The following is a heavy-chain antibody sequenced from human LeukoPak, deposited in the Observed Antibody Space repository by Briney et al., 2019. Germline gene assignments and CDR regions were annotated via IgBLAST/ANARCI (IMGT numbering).Heavy chain of an antibody. V-gene: IGHV1-8*01. Sequence: ASVEVSCKASGYAFTTYDINWVRQATGQGLEWLGWMNPNSGNTGYAQKFQGRVSMTRDTSISTAYMELSSLRSEDTAVYYCARNVASTGYFVYWGQGTLVTVSS. CDR2: MNPNSGNT. CDR1: GYAFTTYD. J-gene: IGHJ4*02. CDR3: ARNVASTGYFVY. D-gene: IGHD2-21*01.